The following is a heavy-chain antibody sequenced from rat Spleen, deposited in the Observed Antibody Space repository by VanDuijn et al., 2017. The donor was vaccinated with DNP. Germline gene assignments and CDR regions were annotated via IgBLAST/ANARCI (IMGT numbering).Heavy chain of an antibody. Sequence: EVQLVESGGGLVQPGRSLKLSCAASGFTFSDYYMAWVRQAPAEGLECVAYISYHGGNTYYPDSVKGRFTISRDNAKNTLYLQMNSLRSEDTATYYCATPVTTVVNWFAYWGQGTLVTVSS. CDR2: ISYHGGNT. J-gene: IGHJ3*01. CDR3: ATPVTTVVNWFAY. CDR1: GFTFSDYY. V-gene: IGHV5-20*01. D-gene: IGHD1-1*01.